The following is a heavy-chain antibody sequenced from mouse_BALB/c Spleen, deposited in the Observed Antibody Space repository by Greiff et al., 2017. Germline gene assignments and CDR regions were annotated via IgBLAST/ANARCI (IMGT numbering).Heavy chain of an antibody. CDR2: IDPANGNT. CDR3: ASLYDYPYAMDY. V-gene: IGHV14-3*02. J-gene: IGHJ4*01. Sequence: EVQLQQSGAELVKPGASVKLSCTASGFNIKDTYMHWVKQRPEQGLEWIGRIDPANGNTKYDPKFQGKATITADTSSNTAYLQLSSLTSEDTAVYYCASLYDYPYAMDYWGQGTSVTVSS. D-gene: IGHD2-4*01. CDR1: GFNIKDTY.